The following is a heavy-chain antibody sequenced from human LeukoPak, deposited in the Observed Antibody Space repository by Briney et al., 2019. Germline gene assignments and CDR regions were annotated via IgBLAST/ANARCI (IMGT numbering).Heavy chain of an antibody. CDR3: ATDGGPYCAGDCYPGDY. CDR1: GYTFTNNG. J-gene: IGHJ4*02. V-gene: IGHV1-18*01. CDR2: ISTSNGNT. Sequence: ASVKGTCKASGYTFTNNGISWVRQAPGQGLEWMGWISTSNGNTNYADNLQGRLTLTTESSTSTAYMELKSLTSDDTAVYYCATDGGPYCAGDCYPGDYWGQGTLVTVSS. D-gene: IGHD2-21*02.